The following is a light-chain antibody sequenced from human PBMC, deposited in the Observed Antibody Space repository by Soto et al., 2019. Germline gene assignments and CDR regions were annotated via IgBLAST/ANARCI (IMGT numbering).Light chain of an antibody. V-gene: IGLV3-1*01. Sequence: SYELTQPPSVSVSPGQTASIICSGDKLGNKYVSWYQQKPGQSPVLVIYKDSQGPSGIPVRFSGSNSGNTATLTISGTQAMDEADYYCQAWDSTTVVFGGGTKLTVL. CDR2: KDS. J-gene: IGLJ2*01. CDR3: QAWDSTTVV. CDR1: KLGNKY.